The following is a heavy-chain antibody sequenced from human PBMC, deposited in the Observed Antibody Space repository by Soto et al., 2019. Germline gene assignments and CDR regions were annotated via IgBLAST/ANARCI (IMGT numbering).Heavy chain of an antibody. J-gene: IGHJ4*02. CDR3: ARGGERIDFED. D-gene: IGHD4-17*01. V-gene: IGHV1-69*01. CDR2: IIPIFGAA. CDR1: GGTFSTYA. Sequence: QVQLVQSGAEVKEPGSSVKVSCQSSGGTFSTYAFTWVRQAPGQRLEWMGGIIPIFGAANYAQKFQGRVYISADESTTTAFMELSSLRSADTAVYYCARGGERIDFEDWGQGTRVTVSS.